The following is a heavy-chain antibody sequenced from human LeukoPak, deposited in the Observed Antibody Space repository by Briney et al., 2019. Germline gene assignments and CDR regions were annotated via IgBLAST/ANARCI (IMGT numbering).Heavy chain of an antibody. CDR1: GFPLNSFW. CDR3: ARGGVNPVDH. CDR2: MNEYSTTI. V-gene: IGHV3-74*01. D-gene: IGHD1-14*01. J-gene: IGHJ4*02. Sequence: PGGSLRLSCAASGFPLNSFWMHWVSQAPGKGLVWVSDMNEYSTTIRYADSVKGRFTISRDNAKSILYLQMNNLRAEDTAMYFCARGGVNPVDHWGQGTLVTVSS.